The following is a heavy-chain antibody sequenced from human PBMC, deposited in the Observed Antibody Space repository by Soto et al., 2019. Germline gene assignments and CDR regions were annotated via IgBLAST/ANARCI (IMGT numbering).Heavy chain of an antibody. D-gene: IGHD2-15*01. V-gene: IGHV3-23*01. Sequence: GGSLRISCAASGFTFSTYAMSWVRQAPGKGLEWASAIIASGGSTYYADSVKGRFTISRDNPKNTLYLQMNSLRAEDTAVYYCAKGYCSGGSCYLYYFDYWGQGTLVTVSS. CDR3: AKGYCSGGSCYLYYFDY. J-gene: IGHJ4*02. CDR1: GFTFSTYA. CDR2: IIASGGST.